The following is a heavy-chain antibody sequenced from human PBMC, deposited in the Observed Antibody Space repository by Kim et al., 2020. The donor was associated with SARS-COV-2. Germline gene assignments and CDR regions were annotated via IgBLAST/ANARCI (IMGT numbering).Heavy chain of an antibody. D-gene: IGHD2-15*01. CDR3: ARERGGWSFDY. Sequence: GGSLRLSCAASGFTFSSYEMNWVRQAPGKGLEWISYISSSGSTKNYADSAKGRFTISRDNAKSSLYLLINSLGVDDTAIYYCARERGGWSFDYWGQGTLVTVSS. CDR1: GFTFSSYE. CDR2: ISSSGSTK. J-gene: IGHJ4*02. V-gene: IGHV3-48*03.